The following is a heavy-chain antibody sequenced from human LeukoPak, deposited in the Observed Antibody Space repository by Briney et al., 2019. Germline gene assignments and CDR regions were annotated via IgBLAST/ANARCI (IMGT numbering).Heavy chain of an antibody. CDR1: GLTFSSYS. CDR3: ARADYGSGSSPDY. CDR2: ISSSSSYI. V-gene: IGHV3-21*01. D-gene: IGHD3-10*01. Sequence: GGSLRLSCAASGLTFSSYSMNWVRQAPGKGLEWVSSISSSSSYIYYADSVKGRFTISRDNAKNSLYLQMNSLRAEDTAVYYCARADYGSGSSPDYWGQGTLVTVSS. J-gene: IGHJ4*02.